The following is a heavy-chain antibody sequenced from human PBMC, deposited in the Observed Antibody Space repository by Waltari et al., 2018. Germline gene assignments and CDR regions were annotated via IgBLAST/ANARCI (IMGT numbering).Heavy chain of an antibody. CDR1: GGSISSSVLY. J-gene: IGHJ4*02. D-gene: IGHD5-18*01. CDR2: IYYSGTT. V-gene: IGHV4-39*01. CDR3: ARLEDSYAETPIDY. Sequence: LQLQESGPGLVKPSETLSLTCTVAGGSISSSVLYWGWIRQPPGKGLEWIGSIYYSGTTYYSPTLNSRVTISVDTSKNQFSLKLTSVTAADTAVYYCARLEDSYAETPIDYWGQGTLVTVSS.